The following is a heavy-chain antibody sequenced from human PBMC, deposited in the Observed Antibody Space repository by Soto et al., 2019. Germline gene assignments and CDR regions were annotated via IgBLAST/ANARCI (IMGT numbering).Heavy chain of an antibody. V-gene: IGHV4-31*03. CDR3: ARFAKEENPKLESWYAFDF. Sequence: KPSETLSLTCTVSGGSIRSGGYFWSWVRQQPGKGLEWIGHIYYRGGTSYNPSLESRVAMSVDTSKNEFTLKVNSVTAADTAIYYCARFAKEENPKLESWYAFDFWGRGTLVTAPQ. CDR1: GGSIRSGGYF. D-gene: IGHD6-13*01. J-gene: IGHJ4*02. CDR2: IYYRGGT.